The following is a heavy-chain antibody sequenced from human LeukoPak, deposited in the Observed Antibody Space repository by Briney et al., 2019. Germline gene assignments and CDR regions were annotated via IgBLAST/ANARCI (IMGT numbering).Heavy chain of an antibody. D-gene: IGHD2-15*01. Sequence: SETLSLTCTVSGDSIRGFYWSWIRQPAGKGLEWIGRIYYSGSTYYNPSLKSRVTISVDTSKNQFSLKLSSVTAADTAVYYCARGYCSGGSCYEVDYWGQGTLVTVSS. CDR1: GDSIRGFY. CDR3: ARGYCSGGSCYEVDY. J-gene: IGHJ4*02. CDR2: IYYSGST. V-gene: IGHV4-59*05.